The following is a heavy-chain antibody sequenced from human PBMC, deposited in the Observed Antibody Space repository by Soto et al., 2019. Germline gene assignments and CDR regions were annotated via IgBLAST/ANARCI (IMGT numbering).Heavy chain of an antibody. Sequence: QVQLQESGPGLVKPSQTLSLTCTVSGGSINSGGYYWSWIRQHTGKGLEGVGYIYYHGRAYYNPSLKSRLTISRDTSKNQFSLKLSSVPAADTAMYFCARALLWFGKFNEFDYWGQGTLVTVSS. J-gene: IGHJ4*02. CDR3: ARALLWFGKFNEFDY. CDR1: GGSINSGGYY. V-gene: IGHV4-31*03. CDR2: IYYHGRA. D-gene: IGHD3-10*01.